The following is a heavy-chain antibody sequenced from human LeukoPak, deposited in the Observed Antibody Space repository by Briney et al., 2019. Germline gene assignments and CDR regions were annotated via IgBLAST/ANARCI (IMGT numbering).Heavy chain of an antibody. Sequence: ASVKVSFKASGYTFTSYDINWVRQATGQGLEWMGWMNPNSGNTGYSQKFQGRVTMTRNTSISTAYMELSSLRSEDTAVYYCARGSGKWLRLILSAWSYAFDIWGQGTMVTVSS. CDR3: ARGSGKWLRLILSAWSYAFDI. D-gene: IGHD5-12*01. CDR2: MNPNSGNT. V-gene: IGHV1-8*02. J-gene: IGHJ3*02. CDR1: GYTFTSYD.